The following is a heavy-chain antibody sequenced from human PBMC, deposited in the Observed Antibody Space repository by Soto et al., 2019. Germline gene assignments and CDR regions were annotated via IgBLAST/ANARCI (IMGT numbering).Heavy chain of an antibody. J-gene: IGHJ4*02. V-gene: IGHV4-30-2*01. CDR2: IYHSGST. Sequence: SETLSLTCAVSGGSISSGGYSWSWIRQPPGKGLEWIGYIYHSGSTYYNPSLKSRVTISVDRSKNQFSLKLSSVTAAETAVYYFARGGYGDYELDYWGPGTLDTVSA. CDR3: ARGGYGDYELDY. CDR1: GGSISSGGYS. D-gene: IGHD4-17*01.